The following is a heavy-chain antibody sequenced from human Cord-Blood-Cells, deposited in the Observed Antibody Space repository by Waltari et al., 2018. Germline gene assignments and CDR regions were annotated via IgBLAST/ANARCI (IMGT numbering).Heavy chain of an antibody. CDR3: ARGLSPVDY. CDR1: GFTFSSDW. V-gene: IGHV3-7*05. J-gene: IGHJ4*02. Sequence: EVQLVESGGGLVQPGGSLRLSCAACGFTFSSDWMSWVRQVPGKGMEWVANIKQDGSEKYYVASVKGRFTISRDNAKNSLYLQMNSLRAEDTAVYYCARGLSPVDYWGQGTLVTVSS. CDR2: IKQDGSEK.